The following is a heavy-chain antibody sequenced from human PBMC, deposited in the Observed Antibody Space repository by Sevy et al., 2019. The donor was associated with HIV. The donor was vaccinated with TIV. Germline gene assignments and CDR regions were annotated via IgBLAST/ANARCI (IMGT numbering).Heavy chain of an antibody. CDR1: GFTVSSNY. J-gene: IGHJ4*02. Sequence: GGSLRLSCAASGFTVSSNYMSWVRQAPGKGLEWVSVIYSGGSTYYADSVKGRFTISRDNSKNTRYLQMNSLRAEDTAVYYCARDGGYYYGSGSYFYWGRGTLVTVSS. D-gene: IGHD3-10*01. CDR3: ARDGGYYYGSGSYFY. V-gene: IGHV3-66*01. CDR2: IYSGGST.